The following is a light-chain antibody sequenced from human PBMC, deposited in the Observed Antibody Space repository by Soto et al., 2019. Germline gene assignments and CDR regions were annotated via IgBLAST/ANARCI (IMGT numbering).Light chain of an antibody. CDR1: SSDVGYSDY. CDR3: SSYAGSNNFV. CDR2: EVT. Sequence: QSALTQPPSASGFPGQSVTISCTGTSSDVGYSDYVSWYQQHPGKAPKLVIYEVTKRPSGVPARVSASKSGNTASLTVSGLRAEDEADYYCSSYAGSNNFVFGSGTKLTVL. V-gene: IGLV2-8*01. J-gene: IGLJ1*01.